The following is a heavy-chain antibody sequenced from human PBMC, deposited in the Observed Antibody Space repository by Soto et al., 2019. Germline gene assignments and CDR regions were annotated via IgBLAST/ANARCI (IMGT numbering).Heavy chain of an antibody. Sequence: GGSLRLSCAASGFTVGSNYMSWVRQAPGKGLEWVSVIYSGGSTYYADSVKGRFTISRDNSKNTLYLQMNSLRAEDTAVYYCARERGYSGYDSYYYYGMDVWGQGTTVTVSS. CDR2: IYSGGST. D-gene: IGHD5-12*01. V-gene: IGHV3-53*01. J-gene: IGHJ6*02. CDR1: GFTVGSNY. CDR3: ARERGYSGYDSYYYYGMDV.